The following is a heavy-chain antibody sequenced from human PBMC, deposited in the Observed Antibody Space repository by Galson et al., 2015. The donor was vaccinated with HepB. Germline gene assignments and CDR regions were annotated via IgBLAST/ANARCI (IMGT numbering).Heavy chain of an antibody. J-gene: IGHJ6*02. CDR2: INAGNGNT. Sequence: SVKVSCKASGYTFTSYAMHWVRQAPGQRLEWMGWINAGNGNTKYSQKFQGRVTITRDTSASTAYMELSSLRSEDTAVYYCARAKGSLGIYYYGMDVWGQGTTVTVSS. CDR3: ARAKGSLGIYYYGMDV. D-gene: IGHD3-16*01. V-gene: IGHV1-3*01. CDR1: GYTFTSYA.